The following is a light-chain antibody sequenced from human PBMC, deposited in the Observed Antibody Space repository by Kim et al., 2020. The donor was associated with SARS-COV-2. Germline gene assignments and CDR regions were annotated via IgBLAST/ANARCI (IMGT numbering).Light chain of an antibody. CDR1: QTVSSQY. CDR2: GAS. CDR3: KQNSTAPLT. V-gene: IGKV3-20*01. J-gene: IGKJ4*01. Sequence: SPGEKVTASCRARQTVSSQYLPWYQQKPGQAPRLLINGASSRATGIPDRFSGSGSEKDFTLTISRLDPKNFAMNYCKQNSTAPLTFGGGTKMYIK.